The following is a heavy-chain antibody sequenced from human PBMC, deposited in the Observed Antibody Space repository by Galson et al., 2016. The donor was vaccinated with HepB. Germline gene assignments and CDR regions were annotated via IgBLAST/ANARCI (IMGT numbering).Heavy chain of an antibody. J-gene: IGHJ3*02. CDR1: GGSFSGAY. Sequence: SETLSLTCAVYGGSFSGAYWNWIRQSADKGLEWIGDITHSGSTNYNPSLESRVTIPVDTSKNQFSLKLISVTAADTAVYYCARMRAFDIWSQGTMVTVSS. CDR3: ARMRAFDI. CDR2: ITHSGST. V-gene: IGHV4-34*01.